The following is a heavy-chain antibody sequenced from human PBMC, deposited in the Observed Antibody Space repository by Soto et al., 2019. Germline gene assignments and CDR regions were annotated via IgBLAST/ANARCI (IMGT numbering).Heavy chain of an antibody. CDR1: GYTFTHYY. CDR3: ARDLAAGDY. V-gene: IGHV1-46*01. D-gene: IGHD6-13*01. CDR2: INPASGST. J-gene: IGHJ4*02. Sequence: QVQLVQSGAEVKKPGASVKLSCRTSGYTFTHYYIHRVRQAPGQGLEWLAIINPASGSTNYAQDFQGRVTLTMDTSTTTVYMELSGLRAEDTAIFYCARDLAAGDYWGQGTLVTVSS.